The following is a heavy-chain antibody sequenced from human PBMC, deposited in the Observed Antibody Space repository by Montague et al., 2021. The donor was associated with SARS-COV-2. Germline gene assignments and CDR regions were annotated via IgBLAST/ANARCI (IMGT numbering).Heavy chain of an antibody. CDR1: GASISTGIYY. CDR3: ARFGCGPLEFDL. Sequence: ILSLTCTVFGASISTGIYYWSWIRQPAGKGLEWNGRNRTTGNNDHNRYIESRVFMSVDTSTNQFSLSLISVTAADTAVYFCARFGCGPLEFDLWGQGTLVTVSS. D-gene: IGHD3-10*01. V-gene: IGHV4-61*02. CDR2: NRTTGNN. J-gene: IGHJ4*02.